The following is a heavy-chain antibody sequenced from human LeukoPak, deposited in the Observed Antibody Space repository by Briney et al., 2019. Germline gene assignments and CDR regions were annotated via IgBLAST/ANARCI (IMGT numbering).Heavy chain of an antibody. J-gene: IGHJ4*02. D-gene: IGHD3-22*01. Sequence: GGSLRLSCAASGFTFSSNGMSWVRKAPGKGLECVSSISGSGDKTYYADSVKGRFTISRDNSKSTMYLQMNSLRAEDTAVYHCAKTNGYYDLWGQGTLVIVSS. CDR1: GFTFSSNG. V-gene: IGHV3-23*01. CDR3: AKTNGYYDL. CDR2: ISGSGDKT.